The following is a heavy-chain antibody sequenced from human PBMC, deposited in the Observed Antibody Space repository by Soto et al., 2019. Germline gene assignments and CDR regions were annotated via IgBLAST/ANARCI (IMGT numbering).Heavy chain of an antibody. V-gene: IGHV1-69*02. CDR3: ASSYGLGNRAFDY. J-gene: IGHJ4*02. Sequence: QVQLVQSGAEVKRPGSSVKVSCKASGDTFNFYSINWVRQAPGVGLEWMGRVNPIVSMSNYAQKFQGRVTMTAEKSTSTAYMELSSLRSEHTAIDYCASSYGLGNRAFDYSGQGALVTVSS. CDR2: VNPIVSMS. D-gene: IGHD3-10*01. CDR1: GDTFNFYS.